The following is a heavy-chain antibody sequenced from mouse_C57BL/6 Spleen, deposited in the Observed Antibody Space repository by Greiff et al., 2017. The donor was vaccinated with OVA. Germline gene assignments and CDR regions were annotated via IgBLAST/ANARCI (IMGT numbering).Heavy chain of an antibody. J-gene: IGHJ2*01. CDR2: IYPGDGDT. D-gene: IGHD4-1*02. Sequence: QVQLQQSGPELVKPGASVKISCKASGYAFSSSWMNWVKQRPGKGLEWIGRIYPGDGDTNYNGKFKGKATLTADKSSSTAYMQLSSLTSEDSAVYFCARWGNWAGGYFDYWGQGTTLTVSS. V-gene: IGHV1-82*01. CDR3: ARWGNWAGGYFDY. CDR1: GYAFSSSW.